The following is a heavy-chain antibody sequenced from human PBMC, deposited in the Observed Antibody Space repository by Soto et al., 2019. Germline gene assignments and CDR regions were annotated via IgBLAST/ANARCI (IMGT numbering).Heavy chain of an antibody. J-gene: IGHJ3*02. V-gene: IGHV3-30*18. CDR2: ISYDGSNK. CDR1: GFTFSSYG. CDR3: EKDHRRWLRFPDAFDI. Sequence: QVQLVESGGGVVQPGRSLRLSCAASGFTFSSYGMHWVRQAPGKGLEWVAVISYDGSNKYYADSVKGRFTMSRDNSKNSLYLQMNSLRAEDMAVYYCEKDHRRWLRFPDAFDIWGQGTMVTVSS. D-gene: IGHD5-12*01.